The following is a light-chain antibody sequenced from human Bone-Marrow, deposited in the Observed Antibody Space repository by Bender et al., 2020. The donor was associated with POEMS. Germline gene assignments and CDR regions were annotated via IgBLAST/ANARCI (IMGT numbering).Light chain of an antibody. Sequence: SYELTQPPSVSVSPGQTAYITCSGDELGGKFLSWYQQRPGQSPILVIYQDDKRPSGSPERFSGSNSGTTATLTVSGTQTLDEADYYCQAWDSDTAMFGGGTKLTVL. CDR2: QDD. CDR1: ELGGKF. V-gene: IGLV3-1*01. J-gene: IGLJ3*02. CDR3: QAWDSDTAM.